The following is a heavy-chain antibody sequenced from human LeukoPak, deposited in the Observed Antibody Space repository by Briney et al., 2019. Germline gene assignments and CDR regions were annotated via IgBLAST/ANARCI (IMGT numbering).Heavy chain of an antibody. D-gene: IGHD5-12*01. Sequence: ASVKVSFKASGYTFTGYYMHWVRQAPGQGLEWMGRINPNSGGTNYAQKFQGRVTMTRDTSISTAYMELSRLRSDDTAVYYCARIADSGYDLGDYWGQGTLVTVSS. CDR3: ARIADSGYDLGDY. J-gene: IGHJ4*02. CDR1: GYTFTGYY. CDR2: INPNSGGT. V-gene: IGHV1-2*06.